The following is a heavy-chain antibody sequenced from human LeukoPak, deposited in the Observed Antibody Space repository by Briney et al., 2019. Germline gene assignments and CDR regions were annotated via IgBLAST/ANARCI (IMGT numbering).Heavy chain of an antibody. CDR1: GFTFGDYA. CDR2: IRSKAYGGTT. CDR3: ATGQIQRIAAAGSSQVPFYYYYYGMDV. J-gene: IGHJ6*02. D-gene: IGHD6-13*01. Sequence: GGSLRLSCTASGFTFGDYAMSWFRQAPGKGLEWVGFIRSKAYGGTTEYAASVKGRFTISRDDSKSIAYLQMNSLKTEDTAVYYCATGQIQRIAAAGSSQVPFYYYYYGMDVWGQGTTVTVSS. V-gene: IGHV3-49*03.